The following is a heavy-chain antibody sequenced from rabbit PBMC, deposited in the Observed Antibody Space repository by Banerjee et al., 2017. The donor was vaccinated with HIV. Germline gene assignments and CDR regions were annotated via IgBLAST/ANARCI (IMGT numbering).Heavy chain of an antibody. J-gene: IGHJ4*01. Sequence: QEQLVESGGGLVKPEGSLTLTCKASGFDLSNNYVMCWVRQAPGKGLEWIACIYDGSSGDTYYASWAKGRFTISKTSSTTVTLQMTSLTAADTATYFCARETSSGWGVLLYYFNLWGPGTLVTVS. CDR1: GFDLSNNYV. V-gene: IGHV1S45*01. CDR3: ARETSSGWGVLLYYFNL. CDR2: IYDGSSGDT. D-gene: IGHD4-1*01.